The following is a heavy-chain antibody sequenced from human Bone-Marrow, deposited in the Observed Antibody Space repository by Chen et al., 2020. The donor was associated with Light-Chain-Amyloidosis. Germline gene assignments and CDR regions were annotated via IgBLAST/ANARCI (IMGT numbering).Heavy chain of an antibody. CDR2: INWNSGRV. D-gene: IGHD6-19*01. CDR1: GFIFADYA. CDR3: AKGFGAVAGTLDY. Sequence: EVQLVESGGDLVQPGRSLRLSCEASGFIFADYAMYWVRQGPRKGLEWVSGINWNSGRVDYADSVKGRFTISRDNAKNSLYLQMNSLRPEDTALYYCAKGFGAVAGTLDYWGQGTLVTVSS. V-gene: IGHV3-9*01. J-gene: IGHJ4*02.